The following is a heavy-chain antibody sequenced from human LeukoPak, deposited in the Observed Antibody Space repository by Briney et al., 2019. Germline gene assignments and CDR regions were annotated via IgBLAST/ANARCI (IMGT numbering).Heavy chain of an antibody. Sequence: PSETLSLTCTVSGGSLSSYYWSWIRQPPGKGLEWIGSIYYSGSTYYNPSLKSRVTISVDRSKNQFSLKLSSVTAADTAVYYCARAREQYSSSFDYWGQGTLVTVSS. D-gene: IGHD6-6*01. CDR2: IYYSGST. J-gene: IGHJ4*02. V-gene: IGHV4-59*12. CDR1: GGSLSSYY. CDR3: ARAREQYSSSFDY.